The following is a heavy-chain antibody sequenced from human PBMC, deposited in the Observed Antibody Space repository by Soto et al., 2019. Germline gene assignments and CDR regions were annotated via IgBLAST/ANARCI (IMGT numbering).Heavy chain of an antibody. D-gene: IGHD6-6*01. CDR2: ISGSGGST. Sequence: GGSLRLSCAASGFTFSSYAMSWVRQAPGKGLEWVSAISGSGGSTYYADSVKGRFTISRDNSKNTLYLQMNSLRAEDTAVYYCAKSWSSSAYYYYYYMDVWGKGTTVTVSS. J-gene: IGHJ6*03. CDR3: AKSWSSSAYYYYYYMDV. CDR1: GFTFSSYA. V-gene: IGHV3-23*01.